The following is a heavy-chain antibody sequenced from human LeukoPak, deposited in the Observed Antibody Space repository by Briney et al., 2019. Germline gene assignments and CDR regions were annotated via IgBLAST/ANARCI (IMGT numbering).Heavy chain of an antibody. CDR2: IYYSGST. V-gene: IGHV4-59*01. J-gene: IGHJ3*02. Sequence: SETLSLTCTVSGGSISFYYWSWIREPPGKGLEWIGYIYYSGSTTYNPSLKSRVTISVDASKTQFSLKLSSVTAADTAMYYCVRSYDTSGYFHAFDIWGQGTEDTVSS. CDR1: GGSISFYY. D-gene: IGHD3-22*01. CDR3: VRSYDTSGYFHAFDI.